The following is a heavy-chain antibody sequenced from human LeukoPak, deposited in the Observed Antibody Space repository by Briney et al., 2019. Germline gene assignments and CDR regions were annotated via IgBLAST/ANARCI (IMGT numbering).Heavy chain of an antibody. Sequence: GASVKVSCKVSGYTLTELSMHWLRQAPGKGLEWMGGFDPEDGETIYAQKFQGRVTMTEDTSTDTAYMELSSLRSEDTAVYYCATVTIAARPYYFDYWGQGTLVTVSS. CDR2: FDPEDGET. CDR3: ATVTIAARPYYFDY. J-gene: IGHJ4*02. D-gene: IGHD6-6*01. CDR1: GYTLTELS. V-gene: IGHV1-24*01.